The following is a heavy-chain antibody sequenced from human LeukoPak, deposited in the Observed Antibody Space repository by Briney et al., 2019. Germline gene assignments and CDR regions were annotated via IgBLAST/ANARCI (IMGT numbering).Heavy chain of an antibody. CDR2: IYYSGST. CDR3: ARDRVAAAGLDY. CDR1: GGSISSYY. J-gene: IGHJ4*02. V-gene: IGHV4-59*01. Sequence: PSETLSLTCTVSGGSISSYYWSWIRQPPGKGLEWIGYIYYSGSTNYNPSLKSRVIISVDTSKNQFSLKLSSVTAADTAVYYCARDRVAAAGLDYWGQGTLVTVSS. D-gene: IGHD6-13*01.